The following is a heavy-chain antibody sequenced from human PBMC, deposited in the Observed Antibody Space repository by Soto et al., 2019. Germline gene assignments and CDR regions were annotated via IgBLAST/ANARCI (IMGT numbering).Heavy chain of an antibody. J-gene: IGHJ4*02. CDR3: ARDLRYYYDSSGYYPLGYFDY. Sequence: SVKVSCKASGGTFSSYAISWVRQAPGQGLEWMGGIIPIFGTANYAQKLQGRVTITADESTSTAYMELSSLRSEDTAVYCCARDLRYYYDSSGYYPLGYFDYWGQGTLVTVSS. CDR1: GGTFSSYA. CDR2: IIPIFGTA. V-gene: IGHV1-69*13. D-gene: IGHD3-22*01.